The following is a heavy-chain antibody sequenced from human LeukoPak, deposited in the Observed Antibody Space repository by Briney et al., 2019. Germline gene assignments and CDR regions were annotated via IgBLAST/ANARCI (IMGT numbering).Heavy chain of an antibody. V-gene: IGHV3-74*01. CDR1: GFTFSSYW. Sequence: GGSLRLSCAASGFTFSSYWMHWVRQAPGKGLVWVSRINSDGSSTSYADSVKGRFTISRDNAKNTLYLQMNSLRAEDTAVYYCARDLLRGCSYVTNMGFDYWGQGTLVTVSS. J-gene: IGHJ4*02. CDR2: INSDGSST. CDR3: ARDLLRGCSYVTNMGFDY. D-gene: IGHD5-18*01.